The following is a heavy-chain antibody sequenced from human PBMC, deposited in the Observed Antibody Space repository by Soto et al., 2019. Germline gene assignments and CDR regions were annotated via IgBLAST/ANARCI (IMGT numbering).Heavy chain of an antibody. D-gene: IGHD1-7*01. CDR2: ISYDGNNK. Sequence: QVQLVESGGGVVQXGRSLRLSCXXXGFTYSTYTMHWVRQAPGKGLEWVAVISYDGNNKFYADSVKGRFTISRDSTKQTLYLQMNSLIPDDTAMYYCARDGVSSPEYTWNYGTYFDYWAQGALVTVSS. CDR3: ARDGVSSPEYTWNYGTYFDY. V-gene: IGHV3-30-3*01. J-gene: IGHJ4*02. CDR1: GFTYSTYT.